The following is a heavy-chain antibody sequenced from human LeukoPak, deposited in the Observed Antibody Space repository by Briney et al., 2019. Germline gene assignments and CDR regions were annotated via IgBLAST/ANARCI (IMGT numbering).Heavy chain of an antibody. CDR2: THTSGST. J-gene: IGHJ4*02. CDR1: GGSISSFY. CDR3: ARDHRSGVTTVSTGFDY. D-gene: IGHD4-17*01. V-gene: IGHV4-4*07. Sequence: SETLSLTCTVSGGSISSFYWSWIRQSAGKGLEWIGRTHTSGSTNYNPSLQSRLTMSLDTSKNQFSLKLTSVTAADTAVYYCARDHRSGVTTVSTGFDYWGQGTLVTVSS.